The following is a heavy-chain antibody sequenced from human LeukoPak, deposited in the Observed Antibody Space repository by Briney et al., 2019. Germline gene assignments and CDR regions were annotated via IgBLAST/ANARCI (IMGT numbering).Heavy chain of an antibody. D-gene: IGHD3-10*01. CDR1: GGSISSSSYY. Sequence: AAETLFLTCTVSGGSISSSSYYWVWIRQPPGKGREWIVSNYYSGSTYDNPSLKSLVTISVDTSKNQFSLKLSSVTAADTAVYYCARRLPAGGSYYFGSGILCTWFDPWGQGTLVTVSS. J-gene: IGHJ5*02. CDR2: NYYSGST. V-gene: IGHV4-39*01. CDR3: ARRLPAGGSYYFGSGILCTWFDP.